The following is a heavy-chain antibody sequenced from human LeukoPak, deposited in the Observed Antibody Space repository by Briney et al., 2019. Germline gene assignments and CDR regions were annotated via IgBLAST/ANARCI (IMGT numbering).Heavy chain of an antibody. Sequence: GGSLRLSCAASGFTFSTYSMNWVRQAPGKGLEWVSYIRSSSSTIYYADSVKGRFTISRDNAKNSLYLQMNSLRAEDTAVYYCARDRSHRITMVRGVIIDYWGQGTLVTVSS. J-gene: IGHJ4*02. CDR3: ARDRSHRITMVRGVIIDY. D-gene: IGHD3-10*01. CDR2: IRSSSSTI. CDR1: GFTFSTYS. V-gene: IGHV3-48*01.